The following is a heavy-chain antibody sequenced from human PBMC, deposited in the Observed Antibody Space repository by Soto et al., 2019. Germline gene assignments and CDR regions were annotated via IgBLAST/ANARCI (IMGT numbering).Heavy chain of an antibody. CDR1: GFTFSSYA. V-gene: IGHV3-23*01. CDR3: ARKTGGDYYYYGMDV. CDR2: ISGSGGST. Sequence: GGSLRLSCAASGFTFSSYAMSGVRQAPGKGLEWVSAISGSGGSTYYADSVKGRLTISRDNSKNTLYLQMNSLRAEDTAGYYCARKTGGDYYYYGMDVWGQGTTVAVSS. D-gene: IGHD1-26*01. J-gene: IGHJ6*02.